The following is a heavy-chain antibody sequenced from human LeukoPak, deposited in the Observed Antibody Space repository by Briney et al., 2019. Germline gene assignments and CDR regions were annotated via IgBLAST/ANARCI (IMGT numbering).Heavy chain of an antibody. CDR2: IYTSGST. CDR3: ARVVSAAGFLHYYYMDV. D-gene: IGHD6-13*01. J-gene: IGHJ6*03. V-gene: IGHV4-59*10. CDR1: GGSFSGYY. Sequence: SETLSLTCAVYGGSFSGYYWSWIRQPAGKGLEWIGRIYTSGSTNYNPSLKSRVTISVDTSKNQFSLKLSSVTAADTAVYYCARVVSAAGFLHYYYMDVWGKGTTVTISS.